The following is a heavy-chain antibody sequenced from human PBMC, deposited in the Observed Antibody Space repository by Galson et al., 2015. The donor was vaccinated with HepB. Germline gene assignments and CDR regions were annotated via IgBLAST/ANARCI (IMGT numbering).Heavy chain of an antibody. V-gene: IGHV3-33*08. CDR1: GFTFSGYG. CDR3: ARDLGVLCASGISGGSCYSLGY. J-gene: IGHJ4*02. Sequence: SLRLSCAASGFTFSGYGMHWVRQAPGKGLEWVAVIWYDGSNKYYADSVKGRFTISRDNSKNTLYLQMNSLRAEDTAVYYCARDLGVLCASGISGGSCYSLGYWGQGTLVTVSS. CDR2: IWYDGSNK. D-gene: IGHD2-15*01.